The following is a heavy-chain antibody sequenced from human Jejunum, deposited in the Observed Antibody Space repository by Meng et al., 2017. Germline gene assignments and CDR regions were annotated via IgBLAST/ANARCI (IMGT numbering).Heavy chain of an antibody. Sequence: QASGPGLGRPSRTLSLTCVGSGDVPSSSARWTWVRQSAGRGLEWIGEVWHSGATYYNPSLVSRLTISIDTFNNRFSLELSSATAADTAVYYCARGVLERYFDYWGQGALVTASS. V-gene: IGHV4-4*02. D-gene: IGHD3-10*02. CDR3: ARGVLERYFDY. CDR1: GDVPSSSAR. CDR2: VWHSGAT. J-gene: IGHJ4*02.